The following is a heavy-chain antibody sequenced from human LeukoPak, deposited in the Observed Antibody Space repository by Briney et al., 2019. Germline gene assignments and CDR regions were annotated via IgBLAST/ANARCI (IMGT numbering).Heavy chain of an antibody. CDR1: GGSISSGGYY. CDR2: IYYSGST. Sequence: SETLSLTCTVSGGSISSGGYYWSWIRQHPGKGLEWIGYIYYSGSTYYNPSLKSRVTISVDTSKNQFSLKLSSVTAADTAVYYCARVRVDYGDYNFDYWGREPWSPSPQ. CDR3: ARVRVDYGDYNFDY. V-gene: IGHV4-31*03. J-gene: IGHJ4*02. D-gene: IGHD4-17*01.